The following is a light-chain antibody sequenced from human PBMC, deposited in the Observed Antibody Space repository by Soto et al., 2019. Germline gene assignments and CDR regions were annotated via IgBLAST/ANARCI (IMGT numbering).Light chain of an antibody. V-gene: IGLV2-23*01. Sequence: QSALTQPASVSGSPGQSITISCTGTSSDVGGYNLVSWYQQHPGKAPKLMIYEGSNRPSGVSNRFSGSKSGNTASLTISGLQAADETDYYCCTYEGSSTSYVFGAGTKLTVL. CDR1: SSDVGGYNL. CDR2: EGS. J-gene: IGLJ1*01. CDR3: CTYEGSSTSYV.